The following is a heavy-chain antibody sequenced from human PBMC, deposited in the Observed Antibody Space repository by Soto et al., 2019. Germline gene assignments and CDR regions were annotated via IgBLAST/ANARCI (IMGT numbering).Heavy chain of an antibody. V-gene: IGHV4-31*03. Sequence: SETLSLTCTVSGGSISSGGDYWSWIRQHPGKGLEWIGYIKYSGSTYYNPSLKSRITISLDTSKNQFSLKLSSVTAADTAVYYCARESYYYGMDVWGQGTTVTVSS. J-gene: IGHJ6*02. CDR1: GGSISSGGDY. CDR3: ARESYYYGMDV. CDR2: IKYSGST.